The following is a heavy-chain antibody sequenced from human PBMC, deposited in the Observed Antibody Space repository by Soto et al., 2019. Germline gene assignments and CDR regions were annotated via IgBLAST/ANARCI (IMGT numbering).Heavy chain of an antibody. CDR3: ARRGTGATTSTKVFDY. J-gene: IGHJ4*02. D-gene: IGHD3-10*01. V-gene: IGHV5-51*01. Sequence: PWESLNISCEAVGYLFISYWIVWVRQKPGKGLEWIGIIYPGDSDITYSPSFEGQVTLSVDKSVNTAYLHWTSLQSADTATYFCARRGTGATTSTKVFDYWGQGTPVTVSS. CDR1: GYLFISYW. CDR2: IYPGDSDI.